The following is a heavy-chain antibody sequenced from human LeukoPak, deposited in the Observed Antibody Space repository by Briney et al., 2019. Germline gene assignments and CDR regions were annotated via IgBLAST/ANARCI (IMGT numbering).Heavy chain of an antibody. J-gene: IGHJ4*02. CDR1: GFTFSDAW. D-gene: IGHD6-13*01. Sequence: PGGSLRLSCTASGFTFSDAWMSWVRQAPGKGLEWVGRINSKIDGGTTDYAAPVKGRFSISRDDSRNTLYLQMNSLKTEDTAVYFCTTTYSSSWYSAGCAYWGQGTLVTVSS. CDR3: TTTYSSSWYSAGCAY. V-gene: IGHV3-15*01. CDR2: INSKIDGGTT.